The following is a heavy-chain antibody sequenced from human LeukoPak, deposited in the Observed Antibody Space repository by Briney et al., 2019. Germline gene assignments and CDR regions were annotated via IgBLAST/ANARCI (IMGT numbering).Heavy chain of an antibody. Sequence: SETVSLTCTVSGGPISSSNDYWGWVRQPPGKGLEWIGSIYYSGTTYYSPSLKSRVTISVDTSKKQFSLKLTSVTAADTAVYYCARPLRPRWTEGFDIWGQGTMVTVSS. CDR2: IYYSGTT. CDR1: GGPISSSNDY. D-gene: IGHD3/OR15-3a*01. V-gene: IGHV4-39*01. J-gene: IGHJ3*02. CDR3: ARPLRPRWTEGFDI.